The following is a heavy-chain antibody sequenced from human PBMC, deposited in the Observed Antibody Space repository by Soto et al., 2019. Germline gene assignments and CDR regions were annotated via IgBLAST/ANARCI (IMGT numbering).Heavy chain of an antibody. D-gene: IGHD1-1*01. CDR3: ARARYGTTGTPARLDY. Sequence: GESLKISCKVSGYIFTDYWIAWLRQMPGRGLEWMGIIYPSGSDTRYSPSFRGQVTISADKSISTAYLQLSSLKAPDTAMYYCARARYGTTGTPARLDYWGQGTPVTVSS. CDR1: GYIFTDYW. CDR2: IYPSGSDT. J-gene: IGHJ4*02. V-gene: IGHV5-51*01.